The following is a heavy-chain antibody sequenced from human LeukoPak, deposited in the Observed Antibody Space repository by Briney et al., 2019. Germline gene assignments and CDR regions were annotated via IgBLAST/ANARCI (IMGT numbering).Heavy chain of an antibody. J-gene: IGHJ3*02. V-gene: IGHV3-11*01. D-gene: IGHD3-9*01. CDR2: ISSSGSTI. CDR1: GFTFSDYY. CDR3: TSIYDILTGYSDAFDI. Sequence: GGSLRLSCAASGFTFSDYYMSWIRQAPGKGLEWVSYISSSGSTIYYADSVKGRFTISRDNAKNSLYLQMNSLRAEDTAVYYCTSIYDILTGYSDAFDIWGQGTMVTVSS.